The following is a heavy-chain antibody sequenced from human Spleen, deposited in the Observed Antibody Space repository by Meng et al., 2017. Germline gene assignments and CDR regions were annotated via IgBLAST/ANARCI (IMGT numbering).Heavy chain of an antibody. CDR2: ISHSGSS. V-gene: IGHV4-4*02. CDR3: ARDRPEFGEDPIT. J-gene: IGHJ5*02. Sequence: QVQLRASGPGLVKPSGTLSLTCTVSGVSISSSNWWSWFRQSPGKGLEWIGEISHSGSSNYNPSLKSRVTMSVDKSKNHFSMDLNSVTAADTAVYYCARDRPEFGEDPITWGQGTLVTVSS. D-gene: IGHD3-10*01. CDR1: GVSISSSNW.